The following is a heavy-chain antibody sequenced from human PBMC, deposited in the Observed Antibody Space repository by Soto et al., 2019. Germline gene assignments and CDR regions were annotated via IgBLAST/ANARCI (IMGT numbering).Heavy chain of an antibody. CDR2: INHSGST. V-gene: IGHV4-34*01. CDR1: GGSFSGYY. J-gene: IGHJ4*02. D-gene: IGHD3-3*01. CDR3: ARGDYYAEHY. Sequence: SETLSLTCAVYGGSFSGYYWSWIRQPPGKGLEWIGEINHSGSTNYNPSLKSRVTISVDTSKNQFSLKLSSVTAADTAVYSCARGDYYAEHYWGQGTLVTVSS.